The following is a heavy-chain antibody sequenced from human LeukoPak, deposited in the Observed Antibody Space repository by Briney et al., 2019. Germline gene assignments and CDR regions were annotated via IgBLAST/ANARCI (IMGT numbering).Heavy chain of an antibody. CDR3: ARPKYYYDSSGYRTAGGFYYYYGMDV. J-gene: IGHJ6*02. V-gene: IGHV1-69*04. CDR2: IIPILGLA. CDR1: GGTFSIYA. D-gene: IGHD3-22*01. Sequence: SVKVSCKASGGTFSIYAISWVRQAPGQGLEWMGRIIPILGLANYAQKFQGRVTNTADKSTSTAYMELSSLRSEDTAVYYCARPKYYYDSSGYRTAGGFYYYYGMDVWGQGTTVTVSS.